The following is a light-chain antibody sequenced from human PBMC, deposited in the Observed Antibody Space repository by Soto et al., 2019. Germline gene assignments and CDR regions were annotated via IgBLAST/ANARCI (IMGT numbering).Light chain of an antibody. CDR2: ELI. J-gene: IGLJ3*02. CDR3: SSYTSSNTLA. V-gene: IGLV2-14*01. Sequence: QSVLTQPASVSGSPGQSITISCTGTSSDVGGYIYVSWYQQHPGKAPKLLIYELINRPSGVSYRFSGSKSGNTASLTISGLQAEDEADYYCSSYTSSNTLAFGGGTKVTVL. CDR1: SSDVGGYIY.